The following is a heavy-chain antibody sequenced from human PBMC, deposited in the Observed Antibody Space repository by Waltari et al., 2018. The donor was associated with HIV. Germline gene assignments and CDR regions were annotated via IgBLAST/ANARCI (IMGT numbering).Heavy chain of an antibody. CDR1: GGSISSSSYY. D-gene: IGHD2-2*01. CDR3: ARPIVVGALGYGMDV. J-gene: IGHJ6*02. Sequence: QLQLQESGPGLVKPSETLSLTCTVSGGSISSSSYYWGWIRQPPGKGREGIGSIYYSGSTYYNPSLKSRVTISVDTSKNPFSLKLSSVTAADTAVYYCARPIVVGALGYGMDVWGQGTTVTVSS. CDR2: IYYSGST. V-gene: IGHV4-39*01.